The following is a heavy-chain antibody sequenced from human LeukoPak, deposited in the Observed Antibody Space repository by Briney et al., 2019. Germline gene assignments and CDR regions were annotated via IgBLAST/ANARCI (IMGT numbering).Heavy chain of an antibody. D-gene: IGHD1-26*01. CDR3: ARDVGASAPDAFDI. Sequence: PGGSLRLSCTASGFTFSTYNMNWVRQAPGKGLEWVSSISTSSNYIYYADSVKGRFTISRDNPKNSLYLQMNSLRVEDTDVYYCARDVGASAPDAFDIWGQGTMVTVSS. CDR1: GFTFSTYN. V-gene: IGHV3-21*01. J-gene: IGHJ3*02. CDR2: ISTSSNYI.